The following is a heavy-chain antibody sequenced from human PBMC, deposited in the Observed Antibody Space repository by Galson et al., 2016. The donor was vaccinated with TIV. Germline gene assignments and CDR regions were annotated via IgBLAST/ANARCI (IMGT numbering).Heavy chain of an antibody. Sequence: SETLSLTCAVYGGSFSNYYWNWIRQPPGKGLEWIGEINPGGTTTYNPSLKNRVTISLDTSKPQVSLNLRSVTAADTAVYYCARQYYDVLTGPIPYDSGMDLWGRGTSVIVSS. CDR2: INPGGTT. J-gene: IGHJ6*02. V-gene: IGHV4-34*01. D-gene: IGHD3-9*01. CDR1: GGSFSNYY. CDR3: ARQYYDVLTGPIPYDSGMDL.